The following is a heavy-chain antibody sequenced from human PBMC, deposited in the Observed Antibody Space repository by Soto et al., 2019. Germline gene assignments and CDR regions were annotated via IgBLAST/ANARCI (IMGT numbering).Heavy chain of an antibody. V-gene: IGHV1-3*01. CDR1: GYTFTSYA. CDR3: ARDLETGYYAFDI. J-gene: IGHJ3*02. D-gene: IGHD3-9*01. Sequence: ASVKVSCKASGYTFTSYAMHWVRQAPGQRLEWMGWINAGNGNTKYSQKFQGRVTITRDTSASTAYMELSSLRSEDTAVYYCARDLETGYYAFDIWGQGTMVNVS. CDR2: INAGNGNT.